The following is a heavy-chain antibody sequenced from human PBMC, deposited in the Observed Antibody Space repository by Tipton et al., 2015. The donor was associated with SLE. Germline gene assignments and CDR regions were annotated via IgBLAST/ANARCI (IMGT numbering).Heavy chain of an antibody. CDR1: GGSISSGSYY. CDR2: IYTSGST. D-gene: IGHD3-3*01. V-gene: IGHV4-61*09. Sequence: TLSLTCTVSGGSISSGSYYWSWIRQPAGKGLEWIGHIYTSGSTNYNPSLKSRVTISVDTSKNQFSPKLSSVTAADTAVYYCARVKSIFGVVIIDYWGQGTLVTVSS. J-gene: IGHJ4*02. CDR3: ARVKSIFGVVIIDY.